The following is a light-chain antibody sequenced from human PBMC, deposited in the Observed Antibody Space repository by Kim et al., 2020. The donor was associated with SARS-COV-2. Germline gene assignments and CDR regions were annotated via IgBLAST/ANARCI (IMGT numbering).Light chain of an antibody. Sequence: SALVGGTVTIACRASESISIWLAWYQQRSGTAPELLIYRASTLQSGVPSRFSGSGSGTEFALTITSLQPEDFATYYCQQYNSHPTFGQGTKVDIK. CDR2: RAS. CDR1: ESISIW. V-gene: IGKV1-5*03. J-gene: IGKJ1*01. CDR3: QQYNSHPT.